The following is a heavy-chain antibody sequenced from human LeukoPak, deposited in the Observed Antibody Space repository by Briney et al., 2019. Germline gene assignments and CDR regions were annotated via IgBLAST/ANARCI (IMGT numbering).Heavy chain of an antibody. CDR1: GFTVSSNY. Sequence: GGSLRLSCAASGFTVSSNYMSWVRQAPGKGLEWVAFIRCDGSNKYYADSVKGRFTISRDNAKNSLYLQMNSLRAEDTAVYYCARETLGRGYSYGLSNYWGQGTLVTVSS. D-gene: IGHD5-18*01. V-gene: IGHV3-30*02. CDR3: ARETLGRGYSYGLSNY. CDR2: IRCDGSNK. J-gene: IGHJ4*02.